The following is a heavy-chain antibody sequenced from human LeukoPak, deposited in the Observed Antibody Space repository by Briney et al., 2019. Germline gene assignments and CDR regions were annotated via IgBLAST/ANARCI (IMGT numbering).Heavy chain of an antibody. D-gene: IGHD2-2*01. Sequence: GASVRVSCTASGFTFANYYMHWVRQAPGQGLEWMGIINPGGDDTTYAPKFQGRVTMTRDTSTSTVYMELRSLRSEDTAVYYCARDRGGGRTSCSHWGQGTLVTVSS. CDR1: GFTFANYY. V-gene: IGHV1-46*01. CDR2: INPGGDDT. J-gene: IGHJ4*02. CDR3: ARDRGGGRTSCSH.